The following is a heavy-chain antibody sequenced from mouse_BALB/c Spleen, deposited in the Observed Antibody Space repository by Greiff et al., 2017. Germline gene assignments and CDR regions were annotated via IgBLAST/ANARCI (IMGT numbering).Heavy chain of an antibody. CDR1: GYSITSDYA. Sequence: EVKLVESGPGLVKPSQSLSLTCTVTGYSITSDYAWNWIRQFPGNKLEWMGYISYSGSTSYNPSLKSRISITRDTSKNQFFLQLNSVTTEDTATYYCARRGVRRPYAMDYWGQGTSVTVSS. CDR2: ISYSGST. V-gene: IGHV3-2*02. CDR3: ARRGVRRPYAMDY. J-gene: IGHJ4*01. D-gene: IGHD2-14*01.